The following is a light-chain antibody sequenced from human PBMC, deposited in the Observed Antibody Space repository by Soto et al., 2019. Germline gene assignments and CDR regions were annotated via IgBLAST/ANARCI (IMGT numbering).Light chain of an antibody. Sequence: QAVVTQEPSLTVSPGETVTLTCASSTGAVTSGYYPNWFQQKPGQPPRALIYSTTYKHSWTPARFSGSLLGGKAALTLSGVQPEDEADYYCLLYYGGGVVFGGGTKLTVL. CDR3: LLYYGGGVV. V-gene: IGLV7-43*01. CDR1: TGAVTSGYY. J-gene: IGLJ2*01. CDR2: STT.